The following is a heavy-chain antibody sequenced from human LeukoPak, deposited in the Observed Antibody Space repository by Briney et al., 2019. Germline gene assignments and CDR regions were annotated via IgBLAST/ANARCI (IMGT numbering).Heavy chain of an antibody. D-gene: IGHD3-10*01. CDR1: GLIFSSYA. CDR2: IFSSSSIV. J-gene: IGHJ4*02. Sequence: GGSLKLSCAASGLIFSSYAMNWVRQAPGKGLEWISYIFSSSSIVYYADSVKGRFTISRDNAKNSLYLQMNSLRDEDTAVYYCARDATYYSSWGQGTLVTVSS. V-gene: IGHV3-48*02. CDR3: ARDATYYSS.